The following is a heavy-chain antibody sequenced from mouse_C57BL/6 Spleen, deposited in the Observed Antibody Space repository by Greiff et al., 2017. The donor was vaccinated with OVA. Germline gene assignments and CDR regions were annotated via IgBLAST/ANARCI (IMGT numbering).Heavy chain of an antibody. CDR3: ARSVDSSVLYFDY. J-gene: IGHJ2*01. Sequence: VKLQESGAELVKPGASVKISCKASGYTFTDYYINWVKQRPGQGLEWIGKIGPGSGSTYYNEKFKGKATLTADKSSSTAYMQPSSLTSEDSAVYYCARSVDSSVLYFDYWGQGTTLTVSS. D-gene: IGHD3-2*02. CDR1: GYTFTDYY. CDR2: IGPGSGST. V-gene: IGHV1-77*01.